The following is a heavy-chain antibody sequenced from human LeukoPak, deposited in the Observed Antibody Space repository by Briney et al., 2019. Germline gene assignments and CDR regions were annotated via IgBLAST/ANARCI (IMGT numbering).Heavy chain of an antibody. CDR3: ARSGVRYYDSTNNWFDP. CDR2: INTNTGNP. J-gene: IGHJ5*02. CDR1: GYTFTSYG. V-gene: IGHV7-4-1*02. D-gene: IGHD3-22*01. Sequence: ASVTVSCKASGYTFTSYGISWVRQAPGQGLEWMGWINTNTGNPTYAQGFTGRFVFSLDTSVSTAYLQISSLKAEDTAVYYCARSGVRYYDSTNNWFDPWGQGTLVTVSS.